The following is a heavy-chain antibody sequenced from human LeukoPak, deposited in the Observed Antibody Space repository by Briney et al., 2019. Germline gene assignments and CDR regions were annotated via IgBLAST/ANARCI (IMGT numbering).Heavy chain of an antibody. Sequence: PSETLSLTCTVSGGSISSYYWSWIRQPPGKGLEWIGYIYYSGSTNYNPSLKSRVTISVDTSKNQFSLKLSSVTAADTAVYYCARGAVLYYYGSAPYWYFDLWGRGTLVTVSS. CDR1: GGSISSYY. CDR2: IYYSGST. D-gene: IGHD3-10*01. J-gene: IGHJ2*01. CDR3: ARGAVLYYYGSAPYWYFDL. V-gene: IGHV4-59*01.